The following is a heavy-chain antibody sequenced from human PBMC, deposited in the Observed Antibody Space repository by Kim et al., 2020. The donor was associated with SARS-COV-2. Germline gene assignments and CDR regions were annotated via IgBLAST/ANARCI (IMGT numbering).Heavy chain of an antibody. V-gene: IGHV4-4*02. Sequence: SETLSLTCAVSGGSISSSNWWSWVRQPPGKGLEWIGEIYHSGSTNYNPSLKSRVTISVDKSKNQFSLKLSSVTAADTAVYYCARDLLWFGELSVAFDIWGQGTMLTVSS. CDR3: ARDLLWFGELSVAFDI. J-gene: IGHJ3*02. D-gene: IGHD3-10*01. CDR2: IYHSGST. CDR1: GGSISSSNW.